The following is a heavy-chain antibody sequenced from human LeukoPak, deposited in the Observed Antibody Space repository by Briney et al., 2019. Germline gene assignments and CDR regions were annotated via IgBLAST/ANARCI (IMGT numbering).Heavy chain of an antibody. Sequence: GGSLRLSCAGSGYSFDEYAMHWVRQAPGRGLEWVSGINWKSDKIGYADSVKGRFTISRDNSKNSLYLQMNSLRVEDTALYYCAKDRYCTSSSCPIDYWGQGTMVTVSS. D-gene: IGHD2-2*01. CDR3: AKDRYCTSSSCPIDY. CDR1: GYSFDEYA. V-gene: IGHV3-9*01. J-gene: IGHJ4*02. CDR2: INWKSDKI.